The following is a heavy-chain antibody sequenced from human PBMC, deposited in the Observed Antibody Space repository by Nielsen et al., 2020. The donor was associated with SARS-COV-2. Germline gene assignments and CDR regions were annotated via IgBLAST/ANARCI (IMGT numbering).Heavy chain of an antibody. D-gene: IGHD3-16*02. CDR1: GGSISSSSYY. J-gene: IGHJ6*02. CDR3: ATTSDYVWGSYRGGGMDV. Sequence: SETLSLTCTVSGGSISSSSYYWGWIRQPPGKGLEWIGSIYYSGSTNYNPSLKSRVTISVDTFKNQFSLKLSSVTAADTAVYYCATTSDYVWGSYRGGGMDVWGQGTTVTVSS. V-gene: IGHV4-39*07. CDR2: IYYSGST.